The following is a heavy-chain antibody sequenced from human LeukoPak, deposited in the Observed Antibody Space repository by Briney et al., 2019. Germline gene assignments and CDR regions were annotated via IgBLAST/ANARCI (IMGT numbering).Heavy chain of an antibody. J-gene: IGHJ5*02. CDR2: IYPGDSDT. V-gene: IGHV5-51*01. CDR1: GYSSTSYW. Sequence: GEALKISCNGSGYSSTSYWIGWVRQMPGRGREWMGIIYPGDSDTRYNPSFQNQGIISSDKAISTAYLQWSSLKASDTAMYYCARRKRDPWWFDPWGQGTLVTVSS. CDR3: ARRKRDPWWFDP.